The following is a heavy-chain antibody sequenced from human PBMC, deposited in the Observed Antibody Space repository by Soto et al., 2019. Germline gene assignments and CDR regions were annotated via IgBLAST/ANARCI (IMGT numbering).Heavy chain of an antibody. Sequence: SETLSLSCAVYGGSFSGYYWSWIRQPPGKGLEWIGEINHSGSTNYNPSLKSRVTISVDTSKNQFSLKLSSVTAADTAVYYCARFKMYSSSWYYYGMDVWGQGTTVTVSS. CDR2: INHSGST. V-gene: IGHV4-34*01. D-gene: IGHD6-13*01. J-gene: IGHJ6*02. CDR3: ARFKMYSSSWYYYGMDV. CDR1: GGSFSGYY.